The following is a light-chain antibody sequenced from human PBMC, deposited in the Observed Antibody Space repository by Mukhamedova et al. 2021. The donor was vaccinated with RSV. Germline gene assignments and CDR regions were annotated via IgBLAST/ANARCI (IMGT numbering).Light chain of an antibody. J-gene: IGKJ5*01. CDR2: DSS. Sequence: APKLLIYDSSNRASGIPARFSGSGSGTDFTLTISSLEPEDSAVYYCQRRNTLPQITFGQGTRLEIK. CDR3: QRRNTLPQIT. V-gene: IGKV3-11*01.